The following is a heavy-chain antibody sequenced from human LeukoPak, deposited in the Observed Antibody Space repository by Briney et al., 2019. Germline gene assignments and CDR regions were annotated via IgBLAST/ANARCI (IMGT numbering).Heavy chain of an antibody. CDR1: GYAITSGGFS. CDR3: ARGKSKFDY. CDR2: IYYSGST. J-gene: IGHJ4*02. V-gene: IGHV4-30-4*01. Sequence: SETLSLTCTVSGYAITSGGFSWNWIRQPPGKGLEWIGYIYYSGSTDYNPSLKSRVTISVDTSKNQFSLKLSSVTAADTAVYYCARGKSKFDYWGQGTLVTVSS.